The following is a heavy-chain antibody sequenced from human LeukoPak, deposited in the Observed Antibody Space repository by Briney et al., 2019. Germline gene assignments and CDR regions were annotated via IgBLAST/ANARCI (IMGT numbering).Heavy chain of an antibody. D-gene: IGHD5-18*01. J-gene: IGHJ4*02. V-gene: IGHV3-23*01. Sequence: VGSLRLSCAASEFTFSSYAMSWVRQAPGKGLEWVSAISGSGGSTYYADSVKGRFTISRGNSKNTLYLQMNRLRAEDTAVYYCAKLGYSNPLRLPFDYWGQGTLVTVSS. CDR1: EFTFSSYA. CDR3: AKLGYSNPLRLPFDY. CDR2: ISGSGGST.